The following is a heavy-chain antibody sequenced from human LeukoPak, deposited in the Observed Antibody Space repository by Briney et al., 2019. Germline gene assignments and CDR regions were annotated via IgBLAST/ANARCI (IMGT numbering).Heavy chain of an antibody. Sequence: QPGGSLRLSCAASGFTFSSYAMSWVRQAPGKGLEWVSAISGSGGSTYYADSVKGRFTISRDNSKNTLYLQTNSLRAEDTAVYYCAKDSREANTYYDFWSGPMAHFDYWGQGTLVTVSS. D-gene: IGHD3-3*01. CDR3: AKDSREANTYYDFWSGPMAHFDY. J-gene: IGHJ4*02. V-gene: IGHV3-23*01. CDR1: GFTFSSYA. CDR2: ISGSGGST.